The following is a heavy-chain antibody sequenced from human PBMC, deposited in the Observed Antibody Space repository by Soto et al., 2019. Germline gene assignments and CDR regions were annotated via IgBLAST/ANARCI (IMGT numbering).Heavy chain of an antibody. CDR2: INHSGST. CDR3: ARGRVATSGIIRY. V-gene: IGHV4-34*01. Sequence: QVQLQQWGAGLLKPSETLSLTCAVYGGSFSGYYWSWIRQPPGKGLEWIGEINHSGSTNYNPSLKSRVPISVDTSKNQFALKLSSVTAADTAVYYCARGRVATSGIIRYWGQGTLVTVSS. D-gene: IGHD5-12*01. J-gene: IGHJ4*02. CDR1: GGSFSGYY.